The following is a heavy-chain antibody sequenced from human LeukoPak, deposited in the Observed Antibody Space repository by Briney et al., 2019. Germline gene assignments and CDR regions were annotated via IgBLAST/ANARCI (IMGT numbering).Heavy chain of an antibody. V-gene: IGHV3-11*04. Sequence: PRGSLRLSCAASGFTFSDYYMSWIRQAPGKGLEWVSYISSSGSTIYYADSVKGRYTISRDNAKNSLYLQMNSLRAEDTAVYYCARDRSSGWYRYYFDYWGQGTLVTVSS. CDR3: ARDRSSGWYRYYFDY. CDR1: GFTFSDYY. D-gene: IGHD6-19*01. CDR2: ISSSGSTI. J-gene: IGHJ4*02.